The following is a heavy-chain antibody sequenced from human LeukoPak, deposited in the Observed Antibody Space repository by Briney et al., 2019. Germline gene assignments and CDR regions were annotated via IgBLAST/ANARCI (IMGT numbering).Heavy chain of an antibody. CDR2: ISYDGRYD. D-gene: IGHD3-9*01. Sequence: GGSLRLSCAASGFTFSSYALHWVRQAPGKGLEWVAVISYDGRYDYYADSVKGRFTISRDNSKNTLYLQMNSLRAEDTAVYYCAREYYHILTGRQNNAFDIWGQGTMVTVSS. CDR3: AREYYHILTGRQNNAFDI. J-gene: IGHJ3*02. V-gene: IGHV3-30*04. CDR1: GFTFSSYA.